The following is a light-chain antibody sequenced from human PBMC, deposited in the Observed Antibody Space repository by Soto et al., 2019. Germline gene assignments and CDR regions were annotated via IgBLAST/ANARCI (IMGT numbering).Light chain of an antibody. V-gene: IGLV2-14*03. CDR1: SSDVGGYNY. CDR3: SSYTRSSTVI. CDR2: DVS. Sequence: QSVLTQPASVSGSPGPSITISCTGTSSDVGGYNYVSWYQQHPGKAPKLMIYDVSNRPSGVSNRFSGSKSGNTASLSISGLQAEDEADYYCSSYTRSSTVIFGGGTKVTVL. J-gene: IGLJ2*01.